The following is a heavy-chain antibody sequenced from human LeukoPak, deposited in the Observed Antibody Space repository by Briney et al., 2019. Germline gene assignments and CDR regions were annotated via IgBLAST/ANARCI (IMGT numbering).Heavy chain of an antibody. CDR3: ARGYCPNGVCYTALKSRRIITSSRFDP. D-gene: IGHD2-8*01. Sequence: PSETLSLTCAVYGWSFIGYYWRWIRQPPGKGLEWMGEINHSGSTNYNPSLKRRVTISVDTSKNQSALGLIDLPASDTHVYYCARGYCPNGVCYTALKSRRIITSSRFDPWGQGTLVTVSS. CDR1: GWSFIGYY. J-gene: IGHJ5*02. CDR2: INHSGST. V-gene: IGHV4-34*01.